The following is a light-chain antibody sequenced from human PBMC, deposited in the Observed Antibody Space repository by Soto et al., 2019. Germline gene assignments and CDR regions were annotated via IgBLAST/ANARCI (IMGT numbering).Light chain of an antibody. CDR1: QNIVTH. V-gene: IGKV1-39*01. Sequence: DIQVTQSPSSLSASVGDRVTITCRASQNIVTHLNWYQQRPGKAPKVLIYGASNLQPGVPSRFSGSGSGTDFILTISSLQPEDFASYYCQQTYRTPLTFGAGTKVDIK. CDR2: GAS. J-gene: IGKJ4*01. CDR3: QQTYRTPLT.